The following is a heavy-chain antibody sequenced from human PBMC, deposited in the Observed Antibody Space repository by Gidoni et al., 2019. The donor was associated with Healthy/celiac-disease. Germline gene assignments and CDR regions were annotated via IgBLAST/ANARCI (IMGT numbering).Heavy chain of an antibody. CDR1: GFTFSSYA. Sequence: EVQLLESGGGLVQPGGSLRLSCAASGFTFSSYALSWVRQAPGKGLEWVSAISGSGGSTYYADSVKGRFTISRDNSKNTLYLQMNSLRAEDTAVYYCAKDAQQLGTYYYYYYGMDVWGQGTTVTVSS. CDR2: ISGSGGST. CDR3: AKDAQQLGTYYYYYYGMDV. D-gene: IGHD6-13*01. J-gene: IGHJ6*02. V-gene: IGHV3-23*01.